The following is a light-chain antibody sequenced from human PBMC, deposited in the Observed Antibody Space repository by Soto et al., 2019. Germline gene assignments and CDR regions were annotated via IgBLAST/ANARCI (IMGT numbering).Light chain of an antibody. CDR1: QSISTN. CDR2: DAS. V-gene: IGKV3-15*01. J-gene: IGKJ1*01. Sequence: EIVLTQSPATLSVSPGERATLSCRASQSISTNLAWYQQKHGQGPRLLMYDASIRATGTPGRFSGSGSGTGFTLTISSLQSEDFAVYFCQQYDEWPPITFGQGTKVEI. CDR3: QQYDEWPPIT.